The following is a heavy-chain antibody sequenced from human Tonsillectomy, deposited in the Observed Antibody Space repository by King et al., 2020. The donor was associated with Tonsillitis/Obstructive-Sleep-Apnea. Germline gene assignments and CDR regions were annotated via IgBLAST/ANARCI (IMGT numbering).Heavy chain of an antibody. CDR3: AREISSYYYMDV. D-gene: IGHD2/OR15-2a*01. CDR1: GLTFTDYF. CDR2: ISTISSYT. V-gene: IGHV3-11*05. Sequence: VQLVESGGGLVKPGGSLRLSCAASGLTFTDYFMNWIRQAPGKGLEWVSYISTISSYTKYADSVKGRFSISRDNAKNSLFLQMNSLRAEDTAVYYCAREISSYYYMDVWGKGTTVTVSS. J-gene: IGHJ6*03.